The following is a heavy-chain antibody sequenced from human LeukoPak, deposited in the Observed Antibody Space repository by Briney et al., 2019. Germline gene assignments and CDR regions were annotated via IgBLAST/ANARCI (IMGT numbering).Heavy chain of an antibody. CDR3: AKDKVHPYNWNYYYYYMDV. J-gene: IGHJ6*03. CDR1: GFNFGIYG. V-gene: IGHV3-33*06. CDR2: MWDDGTNE. Sequence: GGSLRLSCTASGFNFGIYGMHWVRQAPGKGLEWVAVMWDDGTNECYVESVKGRFTISGDNGKRTLYLQMNSLRVEDTAVYYCAKDKVHPYNWNYYYYYMDVWGKGTTVTVSS. D-gene: IGHD1-20*01.